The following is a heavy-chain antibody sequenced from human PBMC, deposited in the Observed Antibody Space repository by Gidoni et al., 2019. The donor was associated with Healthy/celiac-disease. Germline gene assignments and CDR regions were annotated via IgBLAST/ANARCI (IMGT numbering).Heavy chain of an antibody. Sequence: EVQLVESGGGLVQPGRSLTLSCALSVLPFDDYAMHWVRQAPGKGLEWVSGISWNSGSIGYADAVKGRFTISRNNAKNSLYLQMNSLRAEDTDLYYCAKDIYPAGSLGYFDYWGQGTLVTVSS. CDR3: AKDIYPAGSLGYFDY. V-gene: IGHV3-9*01. CDR2: ISWNSGSI. J-gene: IGHJ4*02. CDR1: VLPFDDYA. D-gene: IGHD3-10*01.